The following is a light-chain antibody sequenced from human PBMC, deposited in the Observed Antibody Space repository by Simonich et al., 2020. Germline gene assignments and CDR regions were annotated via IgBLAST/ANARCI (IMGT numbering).Light chain of an antibody. J-gene: IGKJ1*01. Sequence: AIRMTQSPSSLSASTGDRVTITCRTSQGISSYLAWYQQKPGKAPKLLIYAASTWQTGVPARFSGSGSGTDFTLTISCLQSEDLATYYCQQYYSYSWTFGQGTKLEIK. CDR1: QGISSY. CDR2: AAS. CDR3: QQYYSYSWT. V-gene: IGKV1-8*01.